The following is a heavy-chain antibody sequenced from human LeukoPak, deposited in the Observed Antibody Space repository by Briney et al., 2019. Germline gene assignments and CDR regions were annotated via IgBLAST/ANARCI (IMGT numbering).Heavy chain of an antibody. CDR2: IYPDDSDT. J-gene: IGHJ4*02. CDR1: GYSFTSYW. V-gene: IGHV5-51*01. CDR3: ATLEDDYGGNSPLDY. D-gene: IGHD4-23*01. Sequence: GESLKISCKGSGYSFTSYWIGWVRQMPGKGLEYMAIIYPDDSDTRYSPSFQGQVTISADKSIATAYLHWSSLKASDTAMYYCATLEDDYGGNSPLDYWGQGTLVTVSS.